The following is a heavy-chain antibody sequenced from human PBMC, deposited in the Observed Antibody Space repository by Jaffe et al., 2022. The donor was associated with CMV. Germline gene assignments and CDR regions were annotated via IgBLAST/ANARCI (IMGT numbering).Heavy chain of an antibody. V-gene: IGHV3-7*01. CDR2: INRDGSEE. CDR1: GFTFSNYY. Sequence: EVQLVESGGGLVQPGGSLRLSCSGSGFTFSNYYMGWVRQIPGKGLEWVAHINRDGSEEYYVDSVKGRFTISRDNAKNSVSLQMNSLRAEETAVYQCLAGGGLGWGRGTLVTVSS. CDR3: LAGGGLG. J-gene: IGHJ4*02. D-gene: IGHD3-16*01.